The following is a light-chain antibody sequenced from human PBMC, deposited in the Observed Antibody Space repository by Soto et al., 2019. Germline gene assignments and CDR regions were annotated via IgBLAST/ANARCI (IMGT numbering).Light chain of an antibody. CDR2: GNS. J-gene: IGLJ7*01. CDR3: QSYDRSLAV. V-gene: IGLV1-40*01. Sequence: QSVLTQPPSVSGAPGQRVTISSTGSSSNIGAGYDVHWYQQLPGTAPKLLIYGNSNRPSGVPDRFSGSKSGTSASLAITGLQAEDEADYYCQSYDRSLAVFGGGTQLTVL. CDR1: SSNIGAGYD.